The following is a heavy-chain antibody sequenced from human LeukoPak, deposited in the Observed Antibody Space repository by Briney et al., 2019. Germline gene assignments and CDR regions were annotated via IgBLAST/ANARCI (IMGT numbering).Heavy chain of an antibody. Sequence: ASVKVSCKASGYTFTGYYMHWVRQAPGQGLEWMGWINPNSGGTNYAQKFQGRVTMTRDTSISTAYMELSRLRSDDTAVYYCAKAVYSSGFFDIWGQGTMVTVSS. CDR1: GYTFTGYY. V-gene: IGHV1-2*02. CDR3: AKAVYSSGFFDI. J-gene: IGHJ3*02. D-gene: IGHD6-19*01. CDR2: INPNSGGT.